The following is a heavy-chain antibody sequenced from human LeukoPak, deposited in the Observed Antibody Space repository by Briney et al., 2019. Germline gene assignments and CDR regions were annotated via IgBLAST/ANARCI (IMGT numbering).Heavy chain of an antibody. V-gene: IGHV1-2*02. Sequence: GASVKVSCKASGYTFTRYYMHWVRQAPGQGLEWMGWINPNSGGTNYAQKFQGRVTMTRDTSMNTVYLELSRLRSDDTAVYYCAKVGDFHGLDVWGQGTTVTVSS. CDR2: INPNSGGT. J-gene: IGHJ6*02. CDR3: AKVGDFHGLDV. D-gene: IGHD3-10*01. CDR1: GYTFTRYY.